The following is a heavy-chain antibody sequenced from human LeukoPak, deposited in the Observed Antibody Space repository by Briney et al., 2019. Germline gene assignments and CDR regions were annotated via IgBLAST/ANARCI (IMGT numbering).Heavy chain of an antibody. CDR1: GYTFTGYS. CDR2: INADNGNT. V-gene: IGHV1-3*01. J-gene: IGHJ4*02. CDR3: ASSSWSAYFDS. Sequence: ASVKVSCKASGYTFTGYSLHWVRQAPGQWLEWMGWINADNGNTRYSQKFQGRATITRDTSASTAYMELSSLGSEDTAVYYCASSSWSAYFDSWGQGTLVTVSS. D-gene: IGHD6-13*01.